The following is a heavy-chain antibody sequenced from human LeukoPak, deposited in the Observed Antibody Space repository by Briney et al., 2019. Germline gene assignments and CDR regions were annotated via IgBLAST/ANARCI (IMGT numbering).Heavy chain of an antibody. J-gene: IGHJ6*03. CDR3: ARAGGSSGYFGTYYYYYYMDV. CDR1: GYTFTGYY. Sequence: ASVKVSCKASGYTFTGYYMHWLRQAPAQGVECMGWINPNSGGTNYAQKFQSRVTMARATYIRTAYMELNRLSSEDTDVYYCARAGGSSGYFGTYYYYYYMDVWGKGTTVTVSS. CDR2: INPNSGGT. D-gene: IGHD3-22*01. V-gene: IGHV1-2*02.